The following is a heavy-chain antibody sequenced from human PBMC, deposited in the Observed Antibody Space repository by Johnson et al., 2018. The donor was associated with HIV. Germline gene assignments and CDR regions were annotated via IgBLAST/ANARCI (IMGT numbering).Heavy chain of an antibody. CDR3: ARIRPANWGVNDAFDI. Sequence: QVQLVESGGGVVQPGGSLRLSCVASGFNFTNYGMHWVRQAPGKGLEWVAFTRYDGSHRNYADSVKGRFSISRDNAKNSLYLQMNSLRAEDTAVYYCARIRPANWGVNDAFDIWGQGTMVTVSS. D-gene: IGHD7-27*01. CDR1: GFNFTNYG. V-gene: IGHV3-30*02. CDR2: TRYDGSHR. J-gene: IGHJ3*02.